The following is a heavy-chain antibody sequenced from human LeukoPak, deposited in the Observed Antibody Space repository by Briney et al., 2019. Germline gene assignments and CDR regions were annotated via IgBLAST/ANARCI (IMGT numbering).Heavy chain of an antibody. J-gene: IGHJ4*02. D-gene: IGHD4-17*01. Sequence: GGSLRLSCAASGFTFSYYAMHWVRQAPGKGLEWVAVISYDGSNEYYADSVKGRFTISRDNSKNTLSLQMNTLRPEDTAVYYCARDPHRGGDYDYWGQGTLVTVSS. V-gene: IGHV3-30-3*01. CDR3: ARDPHRGGDYDY. CDR1: GFTFSYYA. CDR2: ISYDGSNE.